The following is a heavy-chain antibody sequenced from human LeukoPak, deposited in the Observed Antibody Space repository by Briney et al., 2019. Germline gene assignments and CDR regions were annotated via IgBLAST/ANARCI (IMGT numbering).Heavy chain of an antibody. CDR1: GYTFTSYD. CDR2: MNPNSGNT. V-gene: IGHV1-18*01. D-gene: IGHD2-2*01. Sequence: ASVKVSCKASGYTFTSYDINWVRHATGQGLEWMGWMNPNSGNTNYAQKLQGRVTMTTDTSTSTAYLDLRSLRSDDTAVYYCARAEQYQLLLHWGQGTLVTVSS. CDR3: ARAEQYQLLLH. J-gene: IGHJ4*02.